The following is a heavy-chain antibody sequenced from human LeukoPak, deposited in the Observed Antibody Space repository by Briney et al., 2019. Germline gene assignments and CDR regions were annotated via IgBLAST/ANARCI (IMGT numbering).Heavy chain of an antibody. CDR2: IYSGGST. V-gene: IGHV3-66*01. J-gene: IGHJ4*02. Sequence: QTGGSLRLSCAASGFTVSSNYMSWVRQAPGKGLEWVSLIYSGGSTYYADSVKGRFTISRDNSKDTLYLQMNSLRAEDTAVYYCARDPPWGNYIDYWGQGTLVTVSS. CDR1: GFTVSSNY. D-gene: IGHD3-16*01. CDR3: ARDPPWGNYIDY.